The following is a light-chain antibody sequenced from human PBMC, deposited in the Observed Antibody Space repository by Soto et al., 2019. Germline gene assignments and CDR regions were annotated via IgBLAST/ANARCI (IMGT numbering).Light chain of an antibody. J-gene: IGKJ2*01. CDR2: AAS. Sequence: DIPMTQSPSSPSASVGDRVTITCRASQSISSYLNWYQQKPGKAPKLLIYAASSLQSGVPSRFSGSGSGTDFTLTISSLQPEDFATYYCQQSYSTPPYTFGQGTKLEIK. CDR1: QSISSY. V-gene: IGKV1-39*01. CDR3: QQSYSTPPYT.